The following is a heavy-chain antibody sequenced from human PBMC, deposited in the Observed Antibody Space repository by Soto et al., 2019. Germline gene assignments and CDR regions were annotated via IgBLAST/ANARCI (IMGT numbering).Heavy chain of an antibody. CDR1: GFTVSSSY. CDR3: ARSDGYPFDY. CDR2: IYSGGKT. J-gene: IGHJ4*02. V-gene: IGHV3-53*01. D-gene: IGHD5-12*01. Sequence: GSLRLSCIASGFTVSSSYMSWVRQAPGKGLEWVSVIYSGGKTYYADSVKGRFTISRDNSKNTLYLQMNSLRAEDTAVYYCARSDGYPFDYWGQGTLVTVSS.